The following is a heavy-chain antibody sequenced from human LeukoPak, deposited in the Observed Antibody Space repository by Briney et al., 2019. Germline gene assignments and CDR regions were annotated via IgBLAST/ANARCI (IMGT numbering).Heavy chain of an antibody. V-gene: IGHV4-59*01. J-gene: IGHJ4*02. D-gene: IGHD3-22*01. CDR1: GGSISSYY. Sequence: SETLSLTCTVSGGSISSYYWSWIRQPPGKGLEWIGYIYYSGSTNYNPSLKSRVTISVDTSKNQFSLKLSSVTAADTAVYYCARDPSNYYDSSGYFDCWGQGTLVTVSS. CDR2: IYYSGST. CDR3: ARDPSNYYDSSGYFDC.